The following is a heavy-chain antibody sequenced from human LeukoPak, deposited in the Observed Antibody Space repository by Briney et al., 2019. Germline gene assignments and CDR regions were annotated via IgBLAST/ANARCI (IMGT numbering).Heavy chain of an antibody. J-gene: IGHJ4*02. Sequence: SETLSLTCAVYGGSFSGYYWSWIRQPPGKGLEWIGEINHSGSTNYNPSLKSRVTISVDTSKNQFSLKLSSVTAADTAVYYCARGGRSITGRGYFPRWGQGTLVTVSS. V-gene: IGHV4-34*01. CDR3: ARGGRSITGRGYFPR. D-gene: IGHD3-22*01. CDR2: INHSGST. CDR1: GGSFSGYY.